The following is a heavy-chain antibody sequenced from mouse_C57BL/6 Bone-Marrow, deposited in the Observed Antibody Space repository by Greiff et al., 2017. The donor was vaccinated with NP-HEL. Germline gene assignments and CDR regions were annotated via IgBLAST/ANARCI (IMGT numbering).Heavy chain of an antibody. CDR1: GFTFSDYG. J-gene: IGHJ4*01. CDR2: ISNLAYSI. Sequence: DVMLVESGGGLVQPGGSLKLSCAASGFTFSDYGMAWVRQAPRKGPEWVAFISNLAYSIYYADTVTGRFTISRENAKNTLYLEMSSLRSEDTAMYYCARQGNAMDYWGQGTSVTVSS. CDR3: ARQGNAMDY. V-gene: IGHV5-15*01.